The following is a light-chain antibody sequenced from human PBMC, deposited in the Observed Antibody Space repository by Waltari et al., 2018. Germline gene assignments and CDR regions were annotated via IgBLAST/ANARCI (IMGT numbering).Light chain of an antibody. Sequence: DIRLTLSPSSLSASAGDRVTITCRASQSIRSFLNWYQQKPGKAPKLLIYDTFKLETGVPPRFSGSGSGTDFTLTINSLQPDDFATYYCQQGRDSPRTFGQGTRVEIK. CDR3: QQGRDSPRT. CDR2: DTF. V-gene: IGKV1-39*01. CDR1: QSIRSF. J-gene: IGKJ1*01.